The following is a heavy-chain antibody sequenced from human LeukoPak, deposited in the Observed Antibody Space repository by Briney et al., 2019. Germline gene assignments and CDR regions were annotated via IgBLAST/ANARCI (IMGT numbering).Heavy chain of an antibody. Sequence: SETLSLTCTVSGGSISSYYWSWVRQPPGKGPEWIGDIYYSGSTNYNPSLKSRVTISVDTSKNQFSLKLSSVTAADTAVYYCARVRGQWLVPDYWGQGTLVTVSS. V-gene: IGHV4-59*01. CDR3: ARVRGQWLVPDY. D-gene: IGHD6-19*01. J-gene: IGHJ4*02. CDR2: IYYSGST. CDR1: GGSISSYY.